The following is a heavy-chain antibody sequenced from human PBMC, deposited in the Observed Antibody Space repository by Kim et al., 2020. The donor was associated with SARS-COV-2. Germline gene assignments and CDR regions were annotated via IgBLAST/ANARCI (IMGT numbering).Heavy chain of an antibody. CDR3: AKDLTIVGATLFDY. V-gene: IGHV3-23*01. J-gene: IGHJ4*02. CDR2: ISGRGGST. Sequence: GGSLRLSCAASGFTFSSYAMSWVRPAPGKGLEWVSSISGRGGSTYYADSVKGRFTISRDNSKNTLYLQMNSLRAEDTAVYYCAKDLTIVGATLFDYWGQGTLVTVAS. CDR1: GFTFSSYA. D-gene: IGHD1-26*01.